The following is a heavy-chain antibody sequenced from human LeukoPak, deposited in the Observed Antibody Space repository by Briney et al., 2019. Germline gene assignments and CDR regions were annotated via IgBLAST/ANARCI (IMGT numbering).Heavy chain of an antibody. CDR3: ARVRYSSGWYRWFDP. Sequence: GSLRLSCAASGFTFDDYGMSWVRQAPGKGLEWVSGINWNGGSTGYADSVKGRFTISRDNAKNSLYLQMNSLRAEDTALYHCARVRYSSGWYRWFDPWGQGTLVTVSS. J-gene: IGHJ5*02. D-gene: IGHD6-19*01. CDR1: GFTFDDYG. CDR2: INWNGGST. V-gene: IGHV3-20*01.